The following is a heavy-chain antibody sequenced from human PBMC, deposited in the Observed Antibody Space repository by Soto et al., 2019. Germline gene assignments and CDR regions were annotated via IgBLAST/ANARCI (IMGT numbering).Heavy chain of an antibody. CDR2: ITAGNGNT. J-gene: IGHJ5*02. CDR3: ARTAGPTPFGP. V-gene: IGHV1-3*01. Sequence: GASVKVSCKASGYTFTSYTMHWVRQAPGQRLEWMGWITAGNGNTKYSQKFQGRVTITRDTSASTVYMELNSLTSEDTAVYYCARTAGPTPFGPLGQGSPVTVSS. D-gene: IGHD6-19*01. CDR1: GYTFTSYT.